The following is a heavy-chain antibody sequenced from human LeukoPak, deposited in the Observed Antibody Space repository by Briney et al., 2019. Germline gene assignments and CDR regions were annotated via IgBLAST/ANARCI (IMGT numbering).Heavy chain of an antibody. D-gene: IGHD4-23*01. Sequence: GGSLRLSCAASGFTFSNYWMHWVRQAPGKGLVWVSRINSDGINTSYADSVKGRFTISRDNAKNTLNLQMNSLRAEDTAVYYCARSQKETHLGAYGGFRDAFDVWGQGTMVIVSS. CDR2: INSDGINT. J-gene: IGHJ3*01. CDR1: GFTFSNYW. V-gene: IGHV3-74*01. CDR3: ARSQKETHLGAYGGFRDAFDV.